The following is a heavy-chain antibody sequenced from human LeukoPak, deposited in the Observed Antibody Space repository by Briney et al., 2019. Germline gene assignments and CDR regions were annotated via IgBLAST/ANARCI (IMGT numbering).Heavy chain of an antibody. J-gene: IGHJ4*02. V-gene: IGHV3-48*01. CDR1: GFTFSSYS. CDR3: ARGYYDFWSGCYTDFDY. D-gene: IGHD3-3*01. Sequence: PGGSLTLSCAASGFTFSSYSMNWVRQAPGKGLEWVSYISSSSSTIYYADSVKGRFTISRDNAKNSLYLQMNSLRAEDTAVYYCARGYYDFWSGCYTDFDYWGQGTLVTVSS. CDR2: ISSSSSTI.